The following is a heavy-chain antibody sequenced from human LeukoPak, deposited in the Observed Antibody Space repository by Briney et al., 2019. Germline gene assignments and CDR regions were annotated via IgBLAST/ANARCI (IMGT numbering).Heavy chain of an antibody. D-gene: IGHD2-15*01. V-gene: IGHV1-2*06. Sequence: GASVKVSCKASGYTFTGYYIHWVRQAPGQGLEWMGRINPANGVTDYAQRFQGRVTMTRDTSISTAYMELTGLRSDDTAVYYCASPSHYCSGGSCLSNWFDPWGQGTLVTVAS. CDR3: ASPSHYCSGGSCLSNWFDP. J-gene: IGHJ5*02. CDR2: INPANGVT. CDR1: GYTFTGYY.